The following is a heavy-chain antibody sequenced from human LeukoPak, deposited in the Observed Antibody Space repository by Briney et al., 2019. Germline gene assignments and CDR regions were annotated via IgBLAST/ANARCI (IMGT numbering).Heavy chain of an antibody. J-gene: IGHJ4*02. CDR2: ISGSGRTT. D-gene: IGHD7-27*01. Sequence: GGSLRLSCAASGFSFSEYAMSWVRQAPGKGLEWVSIISGSGRTTDYADSVKGRFTISRDNSKNALYLQMNSLRVEDTAVYYCAIDPNWGTHSWGQGVLVTVSS. CDR3: AIDPNWGTHS. CDR1: GFSFSEYA. V-gene: IGHV3-23*01.